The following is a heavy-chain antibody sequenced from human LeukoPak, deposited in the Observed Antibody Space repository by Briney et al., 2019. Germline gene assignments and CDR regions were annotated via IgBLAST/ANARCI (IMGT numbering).Heavy chain of an antibody. CDR1: GVTFKSYS. CDR2: ITSTSGDM. CDR3: ARAAGYYFDY. J-gene: IGHJ4*02. V-gene: IGHV3-21*05. Sequence: GGSLRLSCAASGVTFKSYSMNWVRQAPGKGLEWVAFITSTSGDMFYADSVKGRFTISRDNAKNSLYLQMDSLRAEDTAVYYCARAAGYYFDYWGQGSLVTVSS.